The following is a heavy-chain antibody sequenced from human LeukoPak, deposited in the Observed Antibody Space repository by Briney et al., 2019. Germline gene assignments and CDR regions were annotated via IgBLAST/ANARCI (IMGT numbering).Heavy chain of an antibody. D-gene: IGHD3-16*01. CDR2: IGGSGTST. Sequence: GGSLRLSCAASGFTFSSCAMSWVRQAPGKGLGWVSGIGGSGTSTYYADSVKGRFTLSRDNSKNTLYLQMNSLRAEDTAVYYCARTRGYDYVWGSYDYWGQGTLVTVSS. CDR3: ARTRGYDYVWGSYDY. V-gene: IGHV3-23*01. CDR1: GFTFSSCA. J-gene: IGHJ4*02.